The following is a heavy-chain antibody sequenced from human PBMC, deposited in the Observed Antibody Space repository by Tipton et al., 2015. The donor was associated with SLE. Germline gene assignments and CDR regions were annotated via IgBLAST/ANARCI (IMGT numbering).Heavy chain of an antibody. J-gene: IGHJ4*02. D-gene: IGHD3-22*01. Sequence: TFSSSWMNWVRLAPGKGLEWVGTVYYTGNTFYNPSLKSRVTISVDTSKNQFSLNLSSVTAADTAVYYCARDEYRYDTTGYHLLGHFDFWGQGTLVTVFS. CDR2: VYYTGNT. CDR3: ARDEYRYDTTGYHLLGHFDF. CDR1: TFSSSW. V-gene: IGHV4-39*07.